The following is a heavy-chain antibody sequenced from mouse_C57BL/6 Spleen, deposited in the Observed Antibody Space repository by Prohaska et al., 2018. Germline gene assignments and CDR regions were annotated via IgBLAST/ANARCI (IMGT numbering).Heavy chain of an antibody. Sequence: TSCKASGYAFSSSWMNWVKQRPGKGLEWIGRIYPGDGDTNYNGKFKGKATLTADKSSSTAYMQLSSLISEDSAVYFCARAYYYAMDYWGQGTSVTVSS. CDR3: ARAYYYAMDY. V-gene: IGHV1-82*01. J-gene: IGHJ4*01. CDR1: GYAFSSSW. CDR2: IYPGDGDT.